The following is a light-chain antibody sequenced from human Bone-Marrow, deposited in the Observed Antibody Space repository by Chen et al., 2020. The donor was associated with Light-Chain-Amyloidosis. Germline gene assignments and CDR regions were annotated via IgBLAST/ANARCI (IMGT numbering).Light chain of an antibody. Sequence: SYVLTQPSSVSVAPGQKATIACGGNNIGSTSVTWYQQTPGQAPLLVVYDDSDRPSGIPERLSGSNSGNTATLTISRVEAGDEADYYCQVWDRSSDRPVFGGGTKLTVL. V-gene: IGLV3-21*02. CDR2: DDS. J-gene: IGLJ3*02. CDR3: QVWDRSSDRPV. CDR1: NIGSTS.